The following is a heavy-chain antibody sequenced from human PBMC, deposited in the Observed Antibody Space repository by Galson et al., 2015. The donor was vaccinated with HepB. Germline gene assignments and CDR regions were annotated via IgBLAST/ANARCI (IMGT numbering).Heavy chain of an antibody. CDR3: AKATGLCSSTSCHKGYYFDY. Sequence: SLRLSCAASGFTFSSYAMSWVRQAPGKGLEWVSAISGSGGSTYYANSVKGRFTISRDNSKNTLYLQMNSLRAEDTAVYYCAKATGLCSSTSCHKGYYFDYWGQGTLVTVSS. CDR1: GFTFSSYA. V-gene: IGHV3-23*01. CDR2: ISGSGGST. D-gene: IGHD2-2*01. J-gene: IGHJ4*02.